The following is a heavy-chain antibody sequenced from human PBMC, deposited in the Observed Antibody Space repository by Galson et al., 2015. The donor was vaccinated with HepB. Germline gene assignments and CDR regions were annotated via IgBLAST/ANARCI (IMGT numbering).Heavy chain of an antibody. CDR2: ISYDGSNK. CDR1: GFTFSNYG. D-gene: IGHD6-19*01. Sequence: SLRLSCAASGFTFSNYGMHWVRQAPGKGLEWVAVISYDGSNKYYADSVKGRFTISRDNSKNTLYLQMNSLRAEDTALYYCAKDPYLYSALAGTMAGFDYWGQGTRVTVSP. J-gene: IGHJ4*02. CDR3: AKDPYLYSALAGTMAGFDY. V-gene: IGHV3-30*18.